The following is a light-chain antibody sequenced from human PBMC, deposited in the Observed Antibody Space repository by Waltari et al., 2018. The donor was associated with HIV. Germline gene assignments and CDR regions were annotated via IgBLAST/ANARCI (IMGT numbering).Light chain of an antibody. Sequence: QSVLIQPPSASGTPGQRVTISCSGRRSNIGSNSVNWYQQFPGTAPKLLIYSNGRRPSGVPYRFSGSKSGTSASLVINGLQPEDEADYDCSAWDDNLNALFGGGTKLTVL. J-gene: IGLJ2*01. CDR2: SNG. CDR1: RSNIGSNS. V-gene: IGLV1-44*01. CDR3: SAWDDNLNAL.